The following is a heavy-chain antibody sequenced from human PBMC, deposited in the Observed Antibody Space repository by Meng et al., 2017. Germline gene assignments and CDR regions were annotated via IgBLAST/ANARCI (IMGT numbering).Heavy chain of an antibody. CDR1: GFTFSSYA. CDR2: ISYDGSNK. V-gene: IGHV3-30*04. CDR3: ARDYDNPRDHYYYGMDV. Sequence: GESLKISCAASGFTFSSYAMHWVRQAPGKGLEWVAVISYDGSNKYYADSVKGRFTISRDNSKNTLYLQMNSLRAEDTAVYYCARDYDNPRDHYYYGMDVWGQGTTVTVSS. D-gene: IGHD3-16*01. J-gene: IGHJ6*02.